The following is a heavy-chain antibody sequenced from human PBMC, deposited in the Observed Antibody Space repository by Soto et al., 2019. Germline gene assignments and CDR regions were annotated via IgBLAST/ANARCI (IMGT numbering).Heavy chain of an antibody. CDR3: HGPALGTEFY. CDR1: GGTFEDLG. CDR2: LSWNCDTI. V-gene: IGHV3-9*01. J-gene: IGHJ4*02. Sequence: PGGSLRRSCVASGGTFEDLGMHWVPQASGKGLEGVARLSWNCDTIAYAKSVKGRFTVYRDNRQNSLLLQMQSLRAEAPSLCDCHGPALGTEFYWGQGTQVTVSS. D-gene: IGHD3-16*01.